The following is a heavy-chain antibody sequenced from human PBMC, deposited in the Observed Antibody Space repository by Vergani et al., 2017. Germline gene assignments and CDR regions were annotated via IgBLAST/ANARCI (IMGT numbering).Heavy chain of an antibody. D-gene: IGHD6-13*01. CDR1: GGSISSSTYY. CDR3: ARIGGAAADLFWFDP. CDR2: IYYSGGA. V-gene: IGHV4-61*01. Sequence: QLQLQESGPGLVKPSETLSLICTVSGGSISSSTYYWSWIRQPPGKGLEWIGYIYYSGGATYNPSLKSRVSISVDTSKNQFSLKLSSVTAADTAVYYCARIGGAAADLFWFDPWGQGTLVTVSS. J-gene: IGHJ5*02.